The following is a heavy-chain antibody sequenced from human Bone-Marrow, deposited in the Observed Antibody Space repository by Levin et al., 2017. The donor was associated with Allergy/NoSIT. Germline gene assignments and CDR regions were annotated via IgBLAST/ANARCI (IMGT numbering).Heavy chain of an antibody. CDR1: GLSLTSSGVS. Sequence: QTLTLTCTFSGLSLTSSGVSVGWIRQPPGKALEWLALIYGDDDKRYSPPLKSRLTITKDTSKNQVVLTMTNVDPVDTATYFCAHRQITFFDFWPAFDVWGQGTMVTVSS. V-gene: IGHV2-5*02. J-gene: IGHJ3*01. CDR2: IYGDDDK. CDR3: AHRQITFFDFWPAFDV. D-gene: IGHD3-3*01.